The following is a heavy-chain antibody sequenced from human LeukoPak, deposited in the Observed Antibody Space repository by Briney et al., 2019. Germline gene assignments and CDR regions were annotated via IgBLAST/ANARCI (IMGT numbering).Heavy chain of an antibody. CDR1: GFPFSGYD. Sequence: GGSLRLSCAASGFPFSGYDMNWVRQAPGKGLEWISYIDNSGDNIHFADSVRGRFTISRDNAKSSVSLQMNSLRAEDTALYFCARGARFFGSGSFDYWGQGILVTVSS. J-gene: IGHJ4*02. CDR3: ARGARFFGSGSFDY. V-gene: IGHV3-48*03. CDR2: IDNSGDNI. D-gene: IGHD3-10*01.